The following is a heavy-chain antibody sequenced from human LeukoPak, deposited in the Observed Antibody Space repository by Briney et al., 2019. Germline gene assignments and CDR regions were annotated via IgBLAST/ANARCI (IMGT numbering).Heavy chain of an antibody. CDR1: GFTFDDYA. J-gene: IGHJ4*02. Sequence: AGGSLRLSCAASGFTFDDYAMHWVRQAPGKGLEWVSGISWNSGSIGYADSVKGRFTISRDNAKNSLYLQMNSLRAEDTAVYYCARVSMVRGVNFDYWGQGTLVTVSS. V-gene: IGHV3-9*01. CDR2: ISWNSGSI. CDR3: ARVSMVRGVNFDY. D-gene: IGHD3-10*01.